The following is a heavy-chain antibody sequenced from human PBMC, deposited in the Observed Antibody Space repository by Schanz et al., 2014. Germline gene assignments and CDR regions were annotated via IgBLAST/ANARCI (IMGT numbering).Heavy chain of an antibody. D-gene: IGHD3-16*01. CDR2: ISWNSGSV. CDR1: GFTFDNYA. CDR3: VRWGAS. Sequence: EVQLVESGGGLVQPGRSLRLSCAASGFTFDNYAMHWVRQAPGKGLEWVSSISWNSGSVAYADSVKGRFTISRDNAKNTLYLQMSRLRVEDTAVYYCVRWGASWGQGTLVTVSS. V-gene: IGHV3-9*01. J-gene: IGHJ5*02.